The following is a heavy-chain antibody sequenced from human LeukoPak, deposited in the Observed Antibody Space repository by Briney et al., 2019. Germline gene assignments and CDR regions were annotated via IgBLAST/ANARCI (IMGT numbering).Heavy chain of an antibody. CDR2: IKSKTDGGTT. Sequence: GGSLRLSCAASGFTFSNAWMSWVRQAPGKGLEWVGRIKSKTDGGTTDYAAPVKGRFTISRDDSKNTLYLQMNSLKTEDTAVYYCTTAYYYDSSGYRNYFDYWGQGTLVTVSS. CDR1: GFTFSNAW. CDR3: TTAYYYDSSGYRNYFDY. J-gene: IGHJ4*02. V-gene: IGHV3-15*01. D-gene: IGHD3-22*01.